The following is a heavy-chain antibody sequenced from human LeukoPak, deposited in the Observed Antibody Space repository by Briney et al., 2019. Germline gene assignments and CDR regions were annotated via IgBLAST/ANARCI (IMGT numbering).Heavy chain of an antibody. V-gene: IGHV3-64*01. CDR3: ARGPVGAITYFDY. J-gene: IGHJ4*02. D-gene: IGHD1-26*01. CDR2: ISSNGGST. Sequence: PGGSLSLSCAASGFTFSSYAMHWVRQAPGKGLEYVSAISSNGGSTYYANSVKGRFTISRDNSKNTLYLQMGSLRAEDMAVYYCARGPVGAITYFDYWGQGTLVTVSS. CDR1: GFTFSSYA.